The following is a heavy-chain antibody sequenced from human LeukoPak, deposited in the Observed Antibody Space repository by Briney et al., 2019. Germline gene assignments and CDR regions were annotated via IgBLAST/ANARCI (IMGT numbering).Heavy chain of an antibody. J-gene: IGHJ5*02. CDR2: VDYSGNT. Sequence: SETLSLTCTVSGAXLNNYYCNWVRQPPGRELEWLGDVDYSGNTRHNPSLKSRVSISLDISKNHFSLRLSSVTAADTAVYYCAMQVGIYGDYNNWFDPWGQGARVTVSS. D-gene: IGHD4-17*01. CDR3: AMQVGIYGDYNNWFDP. V-gene: IGHV4-59*08. CDR1: GAXLNNYY.